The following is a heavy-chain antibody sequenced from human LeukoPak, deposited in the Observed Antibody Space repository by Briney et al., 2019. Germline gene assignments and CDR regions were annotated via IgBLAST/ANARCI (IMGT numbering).Heavy chain of an antibody. V-gene: IGHV3-7*01. CDR2: IKEDASET. CDR1: GLTFSSSW. Sequence: PGGSLRLSCAASGLTFSSSWMTWVRQAPGKGLEWVANIKEDASETNYVGSAMGRFAISRDNAKNTLYLQVSSLRVEDTAIYYCTRGSPLDYWGQGTQVTVSS. D-gene: IGHD1-26*01. CDR3: TRGSPLDY. J-gene: IGHJ4*02.